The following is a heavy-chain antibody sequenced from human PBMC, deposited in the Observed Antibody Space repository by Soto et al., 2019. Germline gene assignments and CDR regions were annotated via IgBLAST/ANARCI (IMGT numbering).Heavy chain of an antibody. Sequence: GGSLRLSCAASGFTFSDYYMSWIRQAPGKGLEWVSYISSSGSTIYYADSVKGRFTISRDNAKNSLYLQMNSLRAEDTAVYYCARDYEEMATTIDYWGQGTLVTVSS. CDR1: GFTFSDYY. CDR3: ARDYEEMATTIDY. CDR2: ISSSGSTI. J-gene: IGHJ4*02. D-gene: IGHD5-12*01. V-gene: IGHV3-11*01.